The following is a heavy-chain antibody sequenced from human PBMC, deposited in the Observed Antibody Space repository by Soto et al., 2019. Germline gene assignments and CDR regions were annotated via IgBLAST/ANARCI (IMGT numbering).Heavy chain of an antibody. J-gene: IGHJ6*02. D-gene: IGHD6-19*01. CDR3: ARDMRQWLVRGGNYYGMDV. CDR1: GGSISSYY. Sequence: SETLSLPCTLSGGSISSYYCSWMQQPPGKGLEWIVYIYYSGSTKYNLSLKSRVTISVDTSKNQFSLKLRAVADAHKAVYYCARDMRQWLVRGGNYYGMDVWGQGTTVTASS. CDR2: IYYSGST. V-gene: IGHV4-59*01.